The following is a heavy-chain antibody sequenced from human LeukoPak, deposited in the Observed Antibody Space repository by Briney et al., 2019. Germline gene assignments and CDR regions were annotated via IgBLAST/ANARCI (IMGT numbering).Heavy chain of an antibody. D-gene: IGHD1-26*01. CDR2: INPSGGST. V-gene: IGHV1-46*01. CDR1: GYTFTSHY. CDR3: ARDSPISGSYYGGLGY. Sequence: ASVKVSCKASGYTFTSHYMHWVRQAPGQGLEWMGIINPSGGSTSYAQKFQGRVSMTRDTSTSTVYMELSSLRSEDTAVYYCARDSPISGSYYGGLGYWGQETLVTVSS. J-gene: IGHJ4*02.